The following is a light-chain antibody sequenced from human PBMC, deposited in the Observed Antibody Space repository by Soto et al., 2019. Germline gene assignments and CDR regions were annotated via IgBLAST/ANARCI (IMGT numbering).Light chain of an antibody. CDR2: GAS. CDR1: QSVSTN. J-gene: IGKJ1*01. Sequence: EIVMTQSPGTLSVSPGERATLSCRASQSVSTNLAWYQQKPGQAPRLLIYGASTRATGIPARFSGSGSGTEFTLTISSLQSEDSAVYSCQQYNKWPLWTFGQGTKVEIK. V-gene: IGKV3-15*01. CDR3: QQYNKWPLWT.